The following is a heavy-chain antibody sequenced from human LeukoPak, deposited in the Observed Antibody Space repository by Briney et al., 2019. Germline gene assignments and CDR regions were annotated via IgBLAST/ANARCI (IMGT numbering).Heavy chain of an antibody. CDR1: GYTFTSYG. CDR2: ISAYNGNT. J-gene: IGHJ4*02. V-gene: IGHV1-18*01. D-gene: IGHD2-15*01. Sequence: ASVKVSCKASGYTFTSYGISWVRQAPGQGLEWMGWISAYNGNTNYAQKLQGRVTMTTDTSTSTAYMELRSLRSDDTAVYYCARDTYCSGGSCYGGVDYWGQGTLVTVSS. CDR3: ARDTYCSGGSCYGGVDY.